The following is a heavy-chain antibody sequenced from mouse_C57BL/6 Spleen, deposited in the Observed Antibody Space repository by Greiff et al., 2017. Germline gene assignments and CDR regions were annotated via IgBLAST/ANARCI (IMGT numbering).Heavy chain of an antibody. D-gene: IGHD1-1*01. J-gene: IGHJ4*01. V-gene: IGHV1-82*01. CDR3: ARAVYYGSSYAMDY. CDR1: GYAFSSYW. CDR2: IYPGDGDT. Sequence: QVQLKQSGPELVKPGASVKISCKASGYAFSSYWMNWVKQRPGKGLEWIGRIYPGDGDTNYNGKFKGKATLTADKSSSTAYMQLSSLTSEYSAVYFCARAVYYGSSYAMDYWGQGTSVTVSS.